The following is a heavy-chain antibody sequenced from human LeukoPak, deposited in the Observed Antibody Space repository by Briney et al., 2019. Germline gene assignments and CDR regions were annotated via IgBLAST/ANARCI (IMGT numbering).Heavy chain of an antibody. CDR3: ARAPMGTAALY. CDR1: GYIFNDFD. J-gene: IGHJ4*02. CDR2: MSPVSGIG. D-gene: IGHD2-2*01. V-gene: IGHV1-8*01. Sequence: ASVKVSCKASGYIFNDFDINWVRQAPGQGLEWMGWMSPVSGIGGSAQRFQGRVTLTRDTSISTAYMEVSSLRSDDTAFYYCARAPMGTAALYWGQGTLVTVSS.